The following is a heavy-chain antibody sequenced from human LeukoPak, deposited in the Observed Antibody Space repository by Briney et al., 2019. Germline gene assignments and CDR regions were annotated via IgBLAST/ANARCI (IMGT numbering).Heavy chain of an antibody. CDR3: ARAPMGTAALY. CDR1: GYIFNDFD. J-gene: IGHJ4*02. CDR2: MSPVSGIG. D-gene: IGHD2-2*01. V-gene: IGHV1-8*01. Sequence: ASVKVSCKASGYIFNDFDINWVRQAPGQGLEWMGWMSPVSGIGGSAQRFQGRVTLTRDTSISTAYMEVSSLRSDDTAFYYCARAPMGTAALYWGQGTLVTVSS.